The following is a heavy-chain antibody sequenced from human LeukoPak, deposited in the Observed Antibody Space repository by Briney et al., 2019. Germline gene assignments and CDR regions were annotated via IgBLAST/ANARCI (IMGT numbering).Heavy chain of an antibody. Sequence: GASVKVSCKASGYTFTGYYMHWVRQAPGQGLEWMGIINPSGGSTNYAQNFQARVTMTRDTSTSTVYMELSSLRSEDTAVYYCARGTSSGAFDIWGQGTMVTVSS. D-gene: IGHD2-2*01. CDR1: GYTFTGYY. CDR3: ARGTSSGAFDI. V-gene: IGHV1-46*01. CDR2: INPSGGST. J-gene: IGHJ3*02.